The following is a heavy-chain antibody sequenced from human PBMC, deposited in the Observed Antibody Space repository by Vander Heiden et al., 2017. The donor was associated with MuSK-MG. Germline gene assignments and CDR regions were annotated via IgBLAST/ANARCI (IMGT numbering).Heavy chain of an antibody. J-gene: IGHJ6*02. CDR3: AGEPTGYNYYGMDV. Sequence: VPLVEPGGGVVQPGRSLRPSRAAPGLTSSSYAMHWVRQAPGKGLEWVAVIAYDRSNKYYADSVKGRFTISRDNSKNTLYLQMNSLRAEDTAVYYCAGEPTGYNYYGMDVWGQGTTVTVSS. CDR2: IAYDRSNK. V-gene: IGHV3-30*01. CDR1: GLTSSSYA.